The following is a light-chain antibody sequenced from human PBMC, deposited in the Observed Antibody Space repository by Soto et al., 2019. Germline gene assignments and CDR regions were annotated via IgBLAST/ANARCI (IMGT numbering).Light chain of an antibody. CDR1: SSNIANNY. V-gene: IGLV1-51*02. Sequence: QSVLTQPPSVSAAPGQKVTISCSGSSSNIANNYVSWYQQLPGTAPKLLIYKDNKRPSAVPDRFSGSKSGTSATLGITGLQTGDEADYYCGTWDSSLNSYVFGTGTKVTGL. J-gene: IGLJ1*01. CDR3: GTWDSSLNSYV. CDR2: KDN.